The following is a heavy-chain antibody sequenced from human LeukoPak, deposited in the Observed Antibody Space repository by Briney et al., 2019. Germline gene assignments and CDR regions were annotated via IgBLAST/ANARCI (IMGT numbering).Heavy chain of an antibody. J-gene: IGHJ4*02. Sequence: SQTLSLTCNVSGGSISSGGYYCSWIRQPPGQGLEWIGYIYHSGSTYYNPSLKSRVTISIDTSKNQFSLKLSSVTAVDTAVYYCASGYSSGWQIDYWGQGILVTVSS. D-gene: IGHD6-19*01. CDR2: IYHSGST. CDR3: ASGYSSGWQIDY. CDR1: GGSISSGGYY. V-gene: IGHV4-30-4*01.